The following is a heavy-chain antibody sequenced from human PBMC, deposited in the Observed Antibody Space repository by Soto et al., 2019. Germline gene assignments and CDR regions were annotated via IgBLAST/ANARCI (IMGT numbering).Heavy chain of an antibody. CDR1: VFTFSSYA. D-gene: IGHD6-19*01. J-gene: IGHJ3*02. Sequence: WWSLRLSCAASVFTFSSYAMGWFRQAPGKGLEWVSAISGSGGSTYYADSVKGRFTISRDNSKNTLYLQMNSLRAEDTAVYYCASGSSGWYFPDAFDIWGQGTMVTVSS. CDR2: ISGSGGST. CDR3: ASGSSGWYFPDAFDI. V-gene: IGHV3-23*01.